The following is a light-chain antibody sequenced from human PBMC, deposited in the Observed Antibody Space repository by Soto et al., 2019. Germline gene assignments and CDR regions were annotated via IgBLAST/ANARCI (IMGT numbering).Light chain of an antibody. J-gene: IGKJ5*01. Sequence: EIMLTQSPGTLSLSPGESATLSCRASQTLTNNYLAWYQQEPGQAPRVLIYGASYRATGIPVRFSGSGSGTDFALTISRLEPDDFAVYSCQQYGSSPITFGQGTRLEMK. CDR1: QTLTNNY. CDR2: GAS. CDR3: QQYGSSPIT. V-gene: IGKV3-20*01.